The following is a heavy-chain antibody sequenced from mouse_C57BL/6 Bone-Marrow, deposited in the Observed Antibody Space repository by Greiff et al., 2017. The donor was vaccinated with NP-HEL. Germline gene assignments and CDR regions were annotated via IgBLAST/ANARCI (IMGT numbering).Heavy chain of an antibody. CDR3: ARREGWLLTYYYAMDY. D-gene: IGHD2-3*01. Sequence: QVQLQQPGAELVKPGASVKLSCKASGYTFTSYWMHWVKQRPGQGLEWIGMIHPNSGSTNYNEKFKSKATLTVDKSYSTAYMQLSSLTSEDSAVYYCARREGWLLTYYYAMDYWGQGTAVTVSS. V-gene: IGHV1-64*01. CDR2: IHPNSGST. J-gene: IGHJ4*01. CDR1: GYTFTSYW.